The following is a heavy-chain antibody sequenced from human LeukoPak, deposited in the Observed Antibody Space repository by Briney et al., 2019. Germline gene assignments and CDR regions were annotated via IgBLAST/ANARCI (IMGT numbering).Heavy chain of an antibody. CDR3: ARGVEYYYDSSGYPNAFDI. CDR2: IYHSGST. V-gene: IGHV4-30-2*01. Sequence: SETLSLTCAVSGGSISSGGYSWSWIRQPPGKGLEWIGYIYHSGSTYYNPSLKSRVTISVDRSKNQFSLKLSSVTAADTAVYYCARGVEYYYDSSGYPNAFDIWGQGTMVTVSS. D-gene: IGHD3-22*01. J-gene: IGHJ3*02. CDR1: GGSISSGGYS.